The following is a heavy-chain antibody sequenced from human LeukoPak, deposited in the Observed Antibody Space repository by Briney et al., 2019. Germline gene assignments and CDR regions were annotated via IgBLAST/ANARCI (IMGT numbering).Heavy chain of an antibody. J-gene: IGHJ4*02. CDR1: GFSFNTYW. V-gene: IGHV3-74*01. CDR2: LNRDGSST. D-gene: IGHD3-22*01. CDR3: ARPDSSGHPTN. Sequence: GGSLRLSCTASGFSFNTYWMHWVRQAPGKGLVWVSRLNRDGSSTNYADSVKGRFNISRDNAKNTLYLQMNSLRADGTAMYYCARPDSSGHPTNWGQGTLVIVSS.